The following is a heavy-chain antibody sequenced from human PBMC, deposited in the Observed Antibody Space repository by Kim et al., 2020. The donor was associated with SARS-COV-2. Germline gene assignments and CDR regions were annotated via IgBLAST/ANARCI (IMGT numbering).Heavy chain of an antibody. J-gene: IGHJ4*01. CDR2: ISYDGSNK. CDR3: ASPRSLYYYDRYFDY. V-gene: IGHV3-30*04. D-gene: IGHD3-22*01. CDR1: GFTFSSYA. Sequence: GGSLILSCAASGFTFSSYAMHWVRQAPGKGLEWVAVISYDGSNKYYADSVKGRFTISRDNSKNTLYLQMNSLRAEDTAVYYCASPRSLYYYDRYFDYWG.